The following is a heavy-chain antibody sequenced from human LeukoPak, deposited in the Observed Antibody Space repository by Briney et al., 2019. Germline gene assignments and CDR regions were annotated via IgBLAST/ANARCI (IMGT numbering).Heavy chain of an antibody. CDR1: GGSITDHF. J-gene: IGHJ3*02. CDR3: ARRFRTSASGILHHDAYDI. CDR2: IYGSP. D-gene: IGHD3-10*01. V-gene: IGHV4-4*09. Sequence: SETLSLTCTVSGGSITDHFWGWIRHTPGMGLEWIGHIYGSPTYNPSLKSRVTISDDTSENQIFLQMTSVTAADTAIYYCARRFRTSASGILHHDAYDIWGPGTEVIVSS.